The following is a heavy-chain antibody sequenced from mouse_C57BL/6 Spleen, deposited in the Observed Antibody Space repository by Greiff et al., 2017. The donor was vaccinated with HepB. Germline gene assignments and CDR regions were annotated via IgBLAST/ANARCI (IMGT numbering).Heavy chain of an antibody. D-gene: IGHD1-1*01. J-gene: IGHJ2*01. CDR2: IDPSDSYT. CDR1: GYTFTSYW. CDR3: ARPGSSEDY. V-gene: IGHV1-50*01. Sequence: VQLQQPGAELVKPGASVKLSCKASGYTFTSYWMQWVKQRPGQGLEWIGEIDPSDSYTNYNQKFKGKATLTVDTSSSTAYMQLSSLTSEDSAVYYCARPGSSEDYWGQGTTLTVSS.